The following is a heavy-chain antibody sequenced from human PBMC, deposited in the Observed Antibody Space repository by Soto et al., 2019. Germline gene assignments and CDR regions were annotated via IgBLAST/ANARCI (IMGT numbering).Heavy chain of an antibody. Sequence: GGSLRLSCAASGFTFSSYSMNWVRQAPGKGLEWVSYTSSSSSTIYYADSVKGRFTISRDNAKNSLYLQMNSLRAEDTAVYYCACLDYYYYMDVWGKGTTVTVSS. CDR2: TSSSSSTI. CDR1: GFTFSSYS. V-gene: IGHV3-48*01. J-gene: IGHJ6*03. D-gene: IGHD1-1*01. CDR3: ACLDYYYYMDV.